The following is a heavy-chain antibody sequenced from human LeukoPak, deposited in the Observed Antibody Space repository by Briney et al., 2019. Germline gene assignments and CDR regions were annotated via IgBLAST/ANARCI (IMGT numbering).Heavy chain of an antibody. J-gene: IGHJ1*01. CDR2: IYSGGST. Sequence: GGSLRLSCAASGFTVNSNYMSWVRQAPGKGLEWVSVIYSGGSTYYADSVKGRFTISRDNSKNTLYLQMNSLRAEDTAVYYCARVRADYYDSSGYYKYFQHWGQGTLVTVSS. V-gene: IGHV3-53*01. CDR3: ARVRADYYDSSGYYKYFQH. D-gene: IGHD3-22*01. CDR1: GFTVNSNY.